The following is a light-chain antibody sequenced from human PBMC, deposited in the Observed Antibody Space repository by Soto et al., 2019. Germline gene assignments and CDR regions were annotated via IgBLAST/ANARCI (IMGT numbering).Light chain of an antibody. V-gene: IGKV3-20*01. CDR3: HQYGSAPAWT. CDR1: QSISSND. Sequence: EIVLTQSPGTLSLFPGERATLSCRASQSISSNDLAWYQQKPGQAPRLLIHGASNRATGIPDRFSGAGSGTDFTLTISRLEPEDFAVYYCHQYGSAPAWTFGQGTKVEIK. CDR2: GAS. J-gene: IGKJ1*01.